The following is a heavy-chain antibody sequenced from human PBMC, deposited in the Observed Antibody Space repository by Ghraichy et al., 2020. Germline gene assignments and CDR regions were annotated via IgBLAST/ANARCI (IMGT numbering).Heavy chain of an antibody. CDR3: ARDLLYCSSTSCLTEMDGMDV. V-gene: IGHV1-46*01. CDR2: INPSGGST. D-gene: IGHD2-2*01. CDR1: GYTFTSYY. Sequence: ASVKVSCKASGYTFTSYYMHWVRQAPGQGLEWMGIINPSGGSTSYAQKFQGRVTMTRDTSTSTVYMELSSLRSEDTAVYYCARDLLYCSSTSCLTEMDGMDVWGQGTTVTVSS. J-gene: IGHJ6*02.